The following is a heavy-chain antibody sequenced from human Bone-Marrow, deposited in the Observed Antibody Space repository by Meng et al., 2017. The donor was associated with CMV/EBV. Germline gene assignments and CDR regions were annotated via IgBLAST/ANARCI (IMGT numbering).Heavy chain of an antibody. CDR1: EFTFSTYA. CDR2: ISSSSTSTI. Sequence: GESLKISCAASEFTFSTYAFSWVRQAPGKGLEWVSYISSSSTSTIYYADSVKGRFTISRDNAKNSLYLRMNSLRAEDTAVYYCARDSDSVRYYDFWSGYYGMDVWGQGTTVTVSS. J-gene: IGHJ6*02. CDR3: ARDSDSVRYYDFWSGYYGMDV. D-gene: IGHD3-3*01. V-gene: IGHV3-48*04.